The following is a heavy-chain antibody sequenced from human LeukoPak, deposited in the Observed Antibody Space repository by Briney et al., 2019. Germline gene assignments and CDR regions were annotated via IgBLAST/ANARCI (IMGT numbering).Heavy chain of an antibody. CDR2: INGNGDST. CDR1: GFTFSSYG. V-gene: IGHV3-23*01. D-gene: IGHD5-12*01. J-gene: IGHJ4*02. CDR3: AKPGQVATIFGDLDY. Sequence: GGTLRLSCAASGFTFSSYGMSWVRQAPGKGLEWVSAINGNGDSTYYADSVKGRFTISRDNSKNTLYLQMNSLRAGGTAVYYCAKPGQVATIFGDLDYWGQGTLVTVSS.